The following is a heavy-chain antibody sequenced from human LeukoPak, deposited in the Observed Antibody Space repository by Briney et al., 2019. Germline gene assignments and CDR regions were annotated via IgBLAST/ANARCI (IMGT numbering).Heavy chain of an antibody. J-gene: IGHJ4*02. CDR3: ARTSAWILGYDY. CDR2: IYSGGST. Sequence: PGGSLRLSCAASGFTVSSNYMSWVRQAPGKGLEWVSVIYSGGSTYYADSVKGRFTISRDNSKNTLYLQMNILRAEDTAVYYCARTSAWILGYDYWGQGTLVTVSS. D-gene: IGHD5-18*01. V-gene: IGHV3-66*01. CDR1: GFTVSSNY.